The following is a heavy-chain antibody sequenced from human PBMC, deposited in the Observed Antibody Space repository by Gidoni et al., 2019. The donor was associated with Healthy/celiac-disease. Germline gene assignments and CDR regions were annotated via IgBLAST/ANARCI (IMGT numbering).Heavy chain of an antibody. D-gene: IGHD3-10*01. CDR1: GGSFSGYY. Sequence: QVQLQQWGAGLLKPSETLSLPCAVYGGSFSGYYWSWIRQPPGKGLEWIGEINHSGSTNYNPSLKSRVTISVDTSKNQFSLKLSSVTAADTAVYYCAREDGSGSYYYDYWGQGTLVTVSS. CDR2: INHSGST. V-gene: IGHV4-34*01. J-gene: IGHJ4*02. CDR3: AREDGSGSYYYDY.